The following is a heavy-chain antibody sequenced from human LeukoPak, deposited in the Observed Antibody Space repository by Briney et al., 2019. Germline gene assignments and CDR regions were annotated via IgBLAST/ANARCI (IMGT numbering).Heavy chain of an antibody. CDR3: ARDPMHYYGSGSYRFDP. Sequence: ASVKVSCKASGYTFTSYGISWVRQAPGQGLEWMGWISAYNGNTNYAQKLQGRVTMTTDTSTSTAYMELRSLRSDDTAVYHCARDPMHYYGSGSYRFDPWGQGTLVTVSS. D-gene: IGHD3-10*01. CDR1: GYTFTSYG. CDR2: ISAYNGNT. J-gene: IGHJ5*02. V-gene: IGHV1-18*01.